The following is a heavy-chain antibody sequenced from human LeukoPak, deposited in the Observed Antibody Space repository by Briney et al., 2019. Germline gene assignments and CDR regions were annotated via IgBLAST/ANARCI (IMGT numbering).Heavy chain of an antibody. J-gene: IGHJ6*02. V-gene: IGHV3-48*03. D-gene: IGHD3-16*01. CDR1: GFTFSSYE. CDR2: ISSSGSTI. Sequence: GGSLRLSCAASGFTFSSYEMNWVRQAPGKGLGWVSYISSSGSTIDYADSVKGRFTISRDNAKNSLYLQMNSLRAEDTAVYYCARADSGRGGIMGYYYYYGMDVWGQGTTVTVSS. CDR3: ARADSGRGGIMGYYYYYGMDV.